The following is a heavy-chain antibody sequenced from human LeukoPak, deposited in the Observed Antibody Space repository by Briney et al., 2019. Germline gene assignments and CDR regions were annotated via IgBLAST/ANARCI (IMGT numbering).Heavy chain of an antibody. V-gene: IGHV3-21*01. CDR2: ISSSSSYI. Sequence: GGSLRLSCAASGFTFSSYSMNWVRQAPGKGLEWVSSISSSSSYIYYADSVKGRFTISRDNAKNSLYLQMNSLRAEDTAVYYCARVDIVVVPAAREDAFDIWGQGTMVTVSS. CDR1: GFTFSSYS. CDR3: ARVDIVVVPAAREDAFDI. J-gene: IGHJ3*02. D-gene: IGHD2-2*01.